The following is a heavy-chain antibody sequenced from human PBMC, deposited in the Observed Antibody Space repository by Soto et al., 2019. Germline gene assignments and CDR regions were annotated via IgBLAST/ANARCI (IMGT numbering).Heavy chain of an antibody. D-gene: IGHD3-10*01. J-gene: IGHJ5*02. V-gene: IGHV3-23*01. CDR3: AKDSFRDPARTDDRFDP. Sequence: GGSLRLSCAASGFTFSSYAMSWVRQAPGKGLEWVSAISGSGGSTYYADSVKGRFTISRDNSKNTLYLQMNSLRAEYTAVYYCAKDSFRDPARTDDRFDPWGQGTLVTVFS. CDR2: ISGSGGST. CDR1: GFTFSSYA.